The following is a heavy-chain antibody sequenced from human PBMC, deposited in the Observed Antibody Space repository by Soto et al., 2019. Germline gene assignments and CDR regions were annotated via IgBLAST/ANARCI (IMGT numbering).Heavy chain of an antibody. D-gene: IGHD2-8*02. Sequence: GGSLRLSCAASGFTFTTYWMTWVLQAPGKGLEWVANIKQDGSETYYMDSVKGRFTISRDNAKNSLYLQMNSLRAEDTSVYYCLGGVHWGQGTLVTVSS. J-gene: IGHJ4*02. CDR2: IKQDGSET. V-gene: IGHV3-7*01. CDR1: GFTFTTYW. CDR3: LGGVH.